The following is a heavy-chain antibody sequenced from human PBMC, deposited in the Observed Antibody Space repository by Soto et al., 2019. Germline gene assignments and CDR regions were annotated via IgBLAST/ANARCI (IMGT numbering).Heavy chain of an antibody. CDR1: GYTFTSYG. V-gene: IGHV1-18*01. CDR3: VRVRGVGYCTNGVCFGPDY. Sequence: QVQLVQSGAEVKKPGASVKVSCKASGYTFTSYGISWVRQAPGQGLEWMGWISAYNGNTNYAQKVQGRVTMTTDTSTSPAYMELRSLRSDDTAVYYCVRVRGVGYCTNGVCFGPDYWGQGTLVTVSS. D-gene: IGHD2-8*01. J-gene: IGHJ4*02. CDR2: ISAYNGNT.